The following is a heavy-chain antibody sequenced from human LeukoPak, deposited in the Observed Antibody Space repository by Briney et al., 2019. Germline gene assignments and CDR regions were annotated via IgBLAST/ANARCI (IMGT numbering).Heavy chain of an antibody. CDR3: ARLDRSTWS. CDR1: GDSISNYY. J-gene: IGHJ4*02. V-gene: IGHV4-59*01. Sequence: SETLSLTCTVSGDSISNYYWTWIRQPPGKGLEWIGYIYYSGSTNYNPSLKSRVTISVDTSKKQFSLKLNSVTAADTAVYYCARLDRSTWSWGQGTLVTVPS. D-gene: IGHD6-13*01. CDR2: IYYSGST.